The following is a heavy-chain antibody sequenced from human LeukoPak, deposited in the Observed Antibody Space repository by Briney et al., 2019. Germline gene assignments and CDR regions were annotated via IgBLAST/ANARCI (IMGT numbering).Heavy chain of an antibody. Sequence: SVKVSCKASGGTFSSHAISWVRQAPGQGLEWVGGITPIFGTTNYAQKFQGRVTITTDESTSTGYMELRSLRSDDTAVYYCARGDSGYDYGFDNWGQGTLVTVSS. D-gene: IGHD5-12*01. V-gene: IGHV1-69*05. CDR2: ITPIFGTT. CDR3: ARGDSGYDYGFDN. CDR1: GGTFSSHA. J-gene: IGHJ4*02.